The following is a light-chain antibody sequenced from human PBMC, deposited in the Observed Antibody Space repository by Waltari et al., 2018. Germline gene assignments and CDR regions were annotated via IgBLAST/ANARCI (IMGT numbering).Light chain of an antibody. Sequence: QFVLTQPPSVSAAPGQKVTISSAGSSSNSENNYVSWYQQLPGTAPKLLIYDNDKLASGIPDRFSGSKSGTLATLGITGLQTGDEAHYYCGTWDNSLSDGVFGGGTKLTVL. CDR2: DND. V-gene: IGLV1-51*01. CDR1: SSNSENNY. CDR3: GTWDNSLSDGV. J-gene: IGLJ3*02.